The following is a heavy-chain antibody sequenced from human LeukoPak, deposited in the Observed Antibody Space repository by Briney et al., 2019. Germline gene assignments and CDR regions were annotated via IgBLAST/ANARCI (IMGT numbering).Heavy chain of an antibody. Sequence: ASVKVSCKASGYTFTSYDINWVRQATGQGLEWMGWMNPNSGNTNYAQKFQGWVTMTRDTSISTAYMELSRLRSDDTAVYYCARENSRRTPPKNPYYYYGMDVWGQGTTVTVSS. CDR2: MNPNSGNT. J-gene: IGHJ6*02. V-gene: IGHV1-2*04. CDR1: GYTFTSYD. D-gene: IGHD2/OR15-2a*01. CDR3: ARENSRRTPPKNPYYYYGMDV.